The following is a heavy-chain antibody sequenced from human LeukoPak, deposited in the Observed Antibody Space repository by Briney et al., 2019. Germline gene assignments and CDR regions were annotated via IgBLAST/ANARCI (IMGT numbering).Heavy chain of an antibody. D-gene: IGHD3-3*02. Sequence: GGSLRLSCAASGFTVSTNYMNWVRQSPGKGLEWVSILYSGSSTYYADSVEGRFIVSRDSSKNTLSLQMNDLRAEDTAVYYCARVADHFHWYLDLWGRGTLVTVSS. CDR1: GFTVSTNY. V-gene: IGHV3-53*01. CDR3: ARVADHFHWYLDL. J-gene: IGHJ2*01. CDR2: LYSGSST.